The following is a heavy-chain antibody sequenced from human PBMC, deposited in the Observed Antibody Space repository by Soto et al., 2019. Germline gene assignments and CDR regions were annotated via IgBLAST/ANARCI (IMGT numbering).Heavy chain of an antibody. Sequence: EVQLVESGGGLVQPGGSLRLSCAASGFTLNSCWMHWVRQAPGKGLVWVSRVNSDGSSPSYADSVKGRFTISRDNAKNTLYLQMTSLGAQDTALCYCTRSCSCKYGLCHYWGEGPMVTVSS. J-gene: IGHJ4*02. V-gene: IGHV3-74*01. CDR1: GFTLNSCW. D-gene: IGHD3-10*02. CDR3: TRSCSCKYGLCHY. CDR2: VNSDGSSP.